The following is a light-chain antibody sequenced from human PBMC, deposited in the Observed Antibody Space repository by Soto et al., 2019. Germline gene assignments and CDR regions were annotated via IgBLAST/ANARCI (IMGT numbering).Light chain of an antibody. CDR2: DAS. Sequence: DIQMTQSPSTMSASVGDRVTIACRASQRISSWLAWYQQKPWKVPKLLIDDASSMESGVPSSLSGSVSGTEFTLSISCLQPDDFATYYCQQYNSYYTFGQGTKLEIK. CDR3: QQYNSYYT. J-gene: IGKJ2*01. CDR1: QRISSW. V-gene: IGKV1-5*01.